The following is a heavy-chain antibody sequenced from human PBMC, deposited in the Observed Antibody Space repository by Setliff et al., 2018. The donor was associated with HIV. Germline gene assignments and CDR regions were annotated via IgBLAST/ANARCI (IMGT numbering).Heavy chain of an antibody. CDR1: GYSFTTYA. Sequence: SVKVSCKASGYSFTTYAISWVRQAPGQGLEWMGGIIPIFGTATYAQNFQGRVTFTADESTNTAYMELSSLRSEDTAVYYCATISNTPEFFHFWGQGTLVTVSS. V-gene: IGHV1-69*13. CDR2: IIPIFGTA. J-gene: IGHJ1*01. D-gene: IGHD3-3*01. CDR3: ATISNTPEFFHF.